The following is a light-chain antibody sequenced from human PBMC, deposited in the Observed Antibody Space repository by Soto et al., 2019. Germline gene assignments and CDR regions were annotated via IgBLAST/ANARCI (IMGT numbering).Light chain of an antibody. CDR2: LSSDGSH. V-gene: IGLV4-69*01. CDR3: QIWDKGARVV. Sequence: QLVLTQSPSASASLGASVKLTCTLSSGHSSYAIAWHQQQPEKGPRYLMKLSSDGSHSKGDGIPDRFSGSSSGAERYLTISSLQSEDEADYYCQIWDKGARVVFGGGTKLTVL. J-gene: IGLJ2*01. CDR1: SGHSSYA.